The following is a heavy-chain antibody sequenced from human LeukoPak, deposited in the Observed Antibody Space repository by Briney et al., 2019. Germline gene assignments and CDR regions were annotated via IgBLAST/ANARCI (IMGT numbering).Heavy chain of an antibody. J-gene: IGHJ4*02. D-gene: IGHD3-22*01. Sequence: GGSLRLSCAASGFPFSSHWLSWFRQSPGRGLEWVAHINSDGSEKNYVDSVKGRFTISRDNARNSQFLHMNSLRAEDTAVYYCAKDRLNYYDSSGMDYWGQGTLVTVSS. CDR1: GFPFSSHW. CDR3: AKDRLNYYDSSGMDY. CDR2: INSDGSEK. V-gene: IGHV3-7*01.